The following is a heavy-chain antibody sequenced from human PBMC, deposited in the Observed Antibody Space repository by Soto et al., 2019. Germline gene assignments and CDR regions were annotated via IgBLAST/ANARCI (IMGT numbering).Heavy chain of an antibody. J-gene: IGHJ3*02. D-gene: IGHD2-2*01. CDR2: VFHSGST. CDR1: GGSVSSGSYY. CDR3: VSSRSAIYGDPLDI. V-gene: IGHV4-61*01. Sequence: QVELQESGPGVVKPSETLSLTCTVSGGSVSSGSYYWSWIRQPPGKGLEWIGSVFHSGSTNYNPSLKSRVTISLDTSKNQFSLKVTSVTAADTAVYYCVSSRSAIYGDPLDIWSQGTMVTVSS.